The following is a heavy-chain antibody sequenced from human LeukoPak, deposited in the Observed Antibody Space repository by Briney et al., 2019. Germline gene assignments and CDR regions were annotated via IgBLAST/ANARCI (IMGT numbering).Heavy chain of an antibody. CDR1: GYSISSGYY. CDR3: ASLLGASLDY. J-gene: IGHJ4*02. V-gene: IGHV4-38-2*02. D-gene: IGHD1-26*01. CDR2: IYHSGST. Sequence: SETLSLTCTVSGYSISSGYYWGWIRQPPGKGLEWIGSIYHSGSTYYNPSLRSRVTIAVDTYKNHFSLKLSSVTAAATAVYYCASLLGASLDYWGQGTLVTVSS.